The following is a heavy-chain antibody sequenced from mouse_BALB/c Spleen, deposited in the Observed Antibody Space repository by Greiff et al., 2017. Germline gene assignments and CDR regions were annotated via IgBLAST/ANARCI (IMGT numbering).Heavy chain of an antibody. CDR2: ISSGGST. Sequence: EVQRVESGGGLVKPGGSLKLSCAASGFTFSSYAMSWVRQTPEKRLEWVASISSGGSTYYPDSVKGRFTISRDNARNILYLQMSSLRSEDTAMYYCARGALHYYGSSPYYFDYWGQGTTLTVSS. D-gene: IGHD1-1*01. CDR3: ARGALHYYGSSPYYFDY. CDR1: GFTFSSYA. V-gene: IGHV5-6-5*01. J-gene: IGHJ2*01.